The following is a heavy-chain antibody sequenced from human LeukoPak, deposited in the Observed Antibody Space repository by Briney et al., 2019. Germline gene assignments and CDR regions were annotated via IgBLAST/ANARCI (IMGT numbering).Heavy chain of an antibody. CDR3: ARDGRLSTAYCGGDCDLGYFDL. D-gene: IGHD2-21*02. J-gene: IGHJ2*01. CDR1: GFTFSSYA. Sequence: GGSLRLSCAASGFTFSSYAMSWVRQAPGKGLEWVSAISGSGSSTYYADSVKGRFTISRDNSKNTLYLQMNSLRAEDTAVYYCARDGRLSTAYCGGDCDLGYFDLWGRGTLVTVSS. V-gene: IGHV3-23*01. CDR2: ISGSGSST.